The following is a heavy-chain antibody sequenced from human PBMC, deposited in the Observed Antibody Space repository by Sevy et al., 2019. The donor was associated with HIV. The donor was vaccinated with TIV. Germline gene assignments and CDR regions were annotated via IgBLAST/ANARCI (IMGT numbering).Heavy chain of an antibody. Sequence: GGSLRLSCAASGFTFSSYAMSWVRQAPGKGLEWVSAISGSGGSTYYADSVKGRFTISRDNSKNTLYLQMNSLRAEDTAVYYCAKAGTRSTYYYGSGSPEAGFDPWGQGTLVTVYS. CDR2: ISGSGGST. CDR1: GFTFSSYA. D-gene: IGHD3-10*01. J-gene: IGHJ5*02. CDR3: AKAGTRSTYYYGSGSPEAGFDP. V-gene: IGHV3-23*01.